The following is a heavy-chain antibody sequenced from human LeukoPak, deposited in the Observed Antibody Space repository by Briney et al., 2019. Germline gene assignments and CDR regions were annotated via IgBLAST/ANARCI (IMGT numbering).Heavy chain of an antibody. Sequence: PSETLSLTCTVSGVSISSSSYYWGWIRQPPGKGLEWIGSIYYSGSTYYNPSLKSRVTISVDTSKNQFSLKLSSVTAADTAVYYCARSRGIAGYFDYWGQGTLVTVSS. CDR2: IYYSGST. CDR1: GVSISSSSYY. V-gene: IGHV4-39*01. CDR3: ARSRGIAGYFDY. J-gene: IGHJ4*02. D-gene: IGHD1-26*01.